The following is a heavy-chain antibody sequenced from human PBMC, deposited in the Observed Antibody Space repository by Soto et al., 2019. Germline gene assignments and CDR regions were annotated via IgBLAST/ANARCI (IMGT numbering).Heavy chain of an antibody. J-gene: IGHJ5*02. CDR3: ARSSGGNFGIIIEGTNWFAP. CDR1: GGTFSSYA. CDR2: IIPIFGTA. D-gene: IGHD1-26*01. V-gene: IGHV1-69*05. Sequence: SVKVSCKASGGTFSSYAISWVRQAPGQGLEWMGGIIPIFGTANYAQKFKGRVTLTRDTSASTVYMEVSSLTSEDTAMYYCARSSGGNFGIIIEGTNWFAPWGQGTLVTVSS.